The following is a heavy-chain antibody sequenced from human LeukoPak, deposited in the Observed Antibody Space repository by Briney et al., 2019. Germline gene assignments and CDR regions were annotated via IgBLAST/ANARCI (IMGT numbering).Heavy chain of an antibody. Sequence: ASVKVSCKASGYTFTGYYLHWVRQAPGQGVEWMGCINPNSGGTNYAQKFKGGVTVTRGTSISTAYMELSRLKSDDTAVYYCARVSVADTPDRDYFDYWGQGTLVTVSS. V-gene: IGHV1-2*02. D-gene: IGHD6-19*01. J-gene: IGHJ4*02. CDR3: ARVSVADTPDRDYFDY. CDR2: INPNSGGT. CDR1: GYTFTGYY.